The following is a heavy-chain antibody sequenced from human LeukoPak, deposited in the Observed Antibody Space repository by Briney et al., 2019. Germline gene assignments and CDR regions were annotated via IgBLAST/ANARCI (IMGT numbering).Heavy chain of an antibody. Sequence: GASVKVSCKASGYTFTSYDINWVRHATGQGLEWMGWMNPNSGNTGYAQKFQGRVTMTRNTSISTAYMELSSLRSEATAVYYCALTYSSGWYKGKYYFDYWGQGTLVTVSS. V-gene: IGHV1-8*01. J-gene: IGHJ4*02. D-gene: IGHD6-19*01. CDR1: GYTFTSYD. CDR3: ALTYSSGWYKGKYYFDY. CDR2: MNPNSGNT.